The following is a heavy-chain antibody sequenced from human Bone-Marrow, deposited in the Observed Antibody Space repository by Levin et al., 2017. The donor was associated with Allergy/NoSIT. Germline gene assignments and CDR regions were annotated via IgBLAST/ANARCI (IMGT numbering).Heavy chain of an antibody. CDR3: AQGGTYSSSWSYFDY. CDR1: GGTFSSYT. J-gene: IGHJ4*02. Sequence: ASVKVSCKASGGTFSSYTISWVRQAPGQGLEWMGRIIPILGIANYAQKFQGRVTITADKSTSTAYMELSSLRSEDTAVYYCAQGGTYSSSWSYFDYWGQGTLVTVSS. V-gene: IGHV1-69*02. CDR2: IIPILGIA. D-gene: IGHD6-13*01.